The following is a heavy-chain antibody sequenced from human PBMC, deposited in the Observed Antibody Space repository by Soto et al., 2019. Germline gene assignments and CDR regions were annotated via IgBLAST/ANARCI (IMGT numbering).Heavy chain of an antibody. CDR3: AHRILRTVFGLVTTTAIYFDF. J-gene: IGHJ4*02. CDR1: GFSLTTSGVG. Sequence: QITLNESGPTVVKPAETLTLTCTFSGFSLTTSGVGVGWIRQSPGKAPEWLALIYWDDDRRYSASLKSRLTITTHASKNQVVLTMASVDPADTATYYCAHRILRTVFGLVTTTAIYFDFWGQGTPVVVSS. CDR2: IYWDDDR. V-gene: IGHV2-5*02. D-gene: IGHD3-3*01.